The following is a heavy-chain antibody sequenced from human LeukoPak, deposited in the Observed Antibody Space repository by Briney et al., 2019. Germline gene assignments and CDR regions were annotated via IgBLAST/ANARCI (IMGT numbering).Heavy chain of an antibody. D-gene: IGHD3-22*01. V-gene: IGHV4-38-2*01. CDR1: GHSISSGYY. CDR3: ASAYDISGYYYYMDV. CDR2: IYHSGST. J-gene: IGHJ6*03. Sequence: SETLSLTCAVSGHSISSGYYWVWIRQPPGRGLEWIGSIYHSGSTYYNTSLNSRVSISLDTSKNQFSLRLSSVTAADTALYYCASAYDISGYYYYMDVWGKGTTVTVSS.